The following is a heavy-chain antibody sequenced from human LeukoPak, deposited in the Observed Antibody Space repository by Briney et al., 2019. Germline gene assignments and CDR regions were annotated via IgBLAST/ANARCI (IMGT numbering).Heavy chain of an antibody. CDR1: GGSISSYY. D-gene: IGHD1-26*01. Sequence: SETLSLTCTVSGGSISSYYWSWIRQPAGKGLEWIGRIYTSGSTNYNPSLKSRVTMSVDTSKNQFSLKLSSVTAADTAVYYCARELYSGSYPDAFDIWGQGTLVTVSS. V-gene: IGHV4-4*07. CDR2: IYTSGST. CDR3: ARELYSGSYPDAFDI. J-gene: IGHJ3*02.